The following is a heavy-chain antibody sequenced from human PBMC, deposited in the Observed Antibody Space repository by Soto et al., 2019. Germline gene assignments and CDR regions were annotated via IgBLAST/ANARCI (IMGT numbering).Heavy chain of an antibody. CDR1: GYTFTAYG. V-gene: IGHV1-18*01. Sequence: QVQLVQSGAEVKRPGASVKVSCKASGYTFTAYGITWVRQAPGQGLEWMGWIGPATGSTNYKENFQGRITMTTDASTSTAFMELRSLTSDDTAVYYCARVPAAYPFDPWGQGTLVTVSS. CDR2: IGPATGST. D-gene: IGHD2-2*01. J-gene: IGHJ5*02. CDR3: ARVPAAYPFDP.